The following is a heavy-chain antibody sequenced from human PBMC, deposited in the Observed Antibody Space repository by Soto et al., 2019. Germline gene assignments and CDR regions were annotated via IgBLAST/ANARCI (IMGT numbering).Heavy chain of an antibody. Sequence: SETLSLTCAVSGGSIDTYYLSWIRQPPGKGLEWIGYIYYSGRNNYNPSLKSRLTISIDTSKNQFSLRLASVTAAETAVYYCARTLPNRQLFDSWSQGTLVTVSS. V-gene: IGHV4-59*01. J-gene: IGHJ4*02. CDR2: IYYSGRN. D-gene: IGHD1-1*01. CDR1: GGSIDTYY. CDR3: ARTLPNRQLFDS.